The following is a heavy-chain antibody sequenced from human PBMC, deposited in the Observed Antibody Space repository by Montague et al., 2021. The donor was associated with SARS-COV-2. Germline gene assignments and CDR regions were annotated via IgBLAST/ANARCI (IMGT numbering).Heavy chain of an antibody. Sequence: SETLSLTCTVSGGSISSSSYYWGWIRQPPGKGLEWIGYIYYSGSTYYNPSLKSRVTISVDTSKNQFSLKLSSVTAADTAVYYCARQPTRGITIFGVVTDYGMDVWGQGPTVTVSS. CDR2: IYYSGST. J-gene: IGHJ6*02. V-gene: IGHV4-39*01. CDR3: ARQPTRGITIFGVVTDYGMDV. D-gene: IGHD3-3*01. CDR1: GGSISSSSYY.